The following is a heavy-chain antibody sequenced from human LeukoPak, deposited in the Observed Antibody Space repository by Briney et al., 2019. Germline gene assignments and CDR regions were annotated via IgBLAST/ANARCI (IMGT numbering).Heavy chain of an antibody. CDR2: ISSSSSYI. J-gene: IGHJ4*02. CDR3: ARPNSGSYVGHFDY. Sequence: GGSLRLSCAASGFTFSSYSMNWVRQAPGKGLEWVSSISSSSSYIYYADSVKGRFTISRDNAKNSLYPQMNSLRAEDTAVYYCARPNSGSYVGHFDYWGQGTLVTVSS. CDR1: GFTFSSYS. V-gene: IGHV3-21*01. D-gene: IGHD1-26*01.